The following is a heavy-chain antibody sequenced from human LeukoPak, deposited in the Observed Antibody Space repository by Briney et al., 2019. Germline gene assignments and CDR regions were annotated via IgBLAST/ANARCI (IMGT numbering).Heavy chain of an antibody. J-gene: IGHJ4*02. V-gene: IGHV3-15*01. D-gene: IGHD4-23*01. Sequence: GGSLRLSCAAVGFTFSMYWMGWVRQAPGKGLEWVGRIRSEADGGTLDYAALVKGRFTISRDASKNTLYLQMNSLKTEDTAVYYCTTVIMGTPKDDYWGQGTLVTVSS. CDR3: TTVIMGTPKDDY. CDR1: GFTFSMYW. CDR2: IRSEADGGTL.